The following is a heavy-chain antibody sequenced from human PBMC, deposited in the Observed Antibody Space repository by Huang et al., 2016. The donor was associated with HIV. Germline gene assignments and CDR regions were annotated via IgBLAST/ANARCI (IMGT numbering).Heavy chain of an antibody. J-gene: IGHJ3*02. Sequence: QVQLVQSGSELKKPGASVKVSCEASGYSFTKYAMNWVRQAPGQGLEWMGWINTNTGNPTDAKGFTGRFVFSLDTSVSTAYLQINSLKAEDTAVYYCARDGGRELLWFGELLGAFDIWGQGTMVTVSS. CDR1: GYSFTKYA. CDR2: INTNTGNP. CDR3: ARDGGRELLWFGELLGAFDI. V-gene: IGHV7-4-1*02. D-gene: IGHD3-10*01.